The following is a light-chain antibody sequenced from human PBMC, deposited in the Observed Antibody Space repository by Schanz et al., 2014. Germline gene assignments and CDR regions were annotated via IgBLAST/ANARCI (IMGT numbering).Light chain of an antibody. V-gene: IGLV2-18*02. CDR2: DVT. J-gene: IGLJ2*01. CDR3: SSYRRNSTTTHVV. CDR1: SSDVGGYNR. Sequence: QSALTQPPSVSGSPGQSVTISCTGTSSDVGGYNRVSWYQQPPGTAPKLMIYDVTNRPSGVPDRFSGSKSGNTASLTISGLQAEDEADYYCSSYRRNSTTTHVVFGGGTKLTVL.